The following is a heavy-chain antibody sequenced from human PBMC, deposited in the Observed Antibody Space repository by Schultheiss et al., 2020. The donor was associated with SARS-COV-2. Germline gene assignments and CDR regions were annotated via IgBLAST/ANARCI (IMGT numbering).Heavy chain of an antibody. D-gene: IGHD6-13*01. J-gene: IGHJ3*02. V-gene: IGHV1-18*01. CDR2: ISAYNGNT. CDR1: GGTFSSYA. CDR3: ARRGVAAGYRYAFDI. Sequence: ASVKVSCKASGGTFSSYAISWVRQAPGQGLEWMGWISAYNGNTNYAQKLQGRVTMTTDTSTSTAYMELRSLRSDDTAVYYCARRGVAAGYRYAFDIWGQGTMVTVSS.